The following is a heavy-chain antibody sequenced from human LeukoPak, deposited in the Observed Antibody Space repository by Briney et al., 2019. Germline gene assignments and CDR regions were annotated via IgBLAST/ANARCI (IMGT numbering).Heavy chain of an antibody. J-gene: IGHJ4*02. Sequence: GGSLRLSCAASGFTFSSYAMHWVRQAPGKGLEGVAVISYDGSNKYYADSVKGRFTISRDNSKNTLYLQMNSLRAEDTAVYYCARVGRWGTTAGHFDYWGQGTLVTVSS. D-gene: IGHD6-13*01. CDR3: ARVGRWGTTAGHFDY. CDR1: GFTFSSYA. V-gene: IGHV3-30*04. CDR2: ISYDGSNK.